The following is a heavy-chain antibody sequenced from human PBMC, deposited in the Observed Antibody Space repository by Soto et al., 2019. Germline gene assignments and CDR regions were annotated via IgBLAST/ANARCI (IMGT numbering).Heavy chain of an antibody. Sequence: SETLSLTCTVSGGSISSSSYYWGWIRQPPGKGLEWIGSIYYSGSTYYNPSLKSRVTISVDTSKNQFSLKLSSVTAADTAVYYCAGTFAGDRITIFGVVIMHPWFDPWGQGTLVTVSS. D-gene: IGHD3-3*01. V-gene: IGHV4-39*01. CDR1: GGSISSSSYY. CDR2: IYYSGST. CDR3: AGTFAGDRITIFGVVIMHPWFDP. J-gene: IGHJ5*02.